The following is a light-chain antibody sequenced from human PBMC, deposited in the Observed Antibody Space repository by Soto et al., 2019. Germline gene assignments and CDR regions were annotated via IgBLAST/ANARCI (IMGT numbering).Light chain of an antibody. Sequence: DIQMTQSPSTLSASVGDRVTITCRASQTITSWLAWYQQKPGKAPNLLIYKASRLESGVPSRFSGSGSGTEFTLTISSLQPDDFATYYCQQYNTYPWTFGQGTKVDI. CDR2: KAS. V-gene: IGKV1-5*03. CDR1: QTITSW. CDR3: QQYNTYPWT. J-gene: IGKJ1*01.